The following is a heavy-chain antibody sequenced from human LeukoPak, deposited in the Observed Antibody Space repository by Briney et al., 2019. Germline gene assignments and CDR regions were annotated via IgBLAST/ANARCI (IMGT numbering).Heavy chain of an antibody. J-gene: IGHJ4*02. Sequence: SETLSLTCAVYGWSFSGYYWTWLRQIPGKGLEWIGQINHSGSATYSPSLKSRLTISVATSTNQFSLELSSVTAADTAVYYCARGGTDSSDYYWGFYYFDYWGRGTLVTVSS. CDR1: GWSFSGYY. CDR2: INHSGSA. CDR3: ARGGTDSSDYYWGFYYFDY. V-gene: IGHV4-34*01. D-gene: IGHD3-22*01.